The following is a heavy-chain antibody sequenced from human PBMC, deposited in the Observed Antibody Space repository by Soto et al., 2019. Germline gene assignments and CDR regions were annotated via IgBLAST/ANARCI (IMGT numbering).Heavy chain of an antibody. D-gene: IGHD3-16*01. Sequence: GGSLRLSCKASGFTFSDFGMHWVRQAPGKGLEWVSAIWYDGSYQYYADPVRGRFTTSRDNSNNTLFLQMNSLRVEDTAVYYCARDRLITYGAKIAPDHWGQGALVTVAS. V-gene: IGHV3-33*01. CDR3: ARDRLITYGAKIAPDH. J-gene: IGHJ5*02. CDR1: GFTFSDFG. CDR2: IWYDGSYQ.